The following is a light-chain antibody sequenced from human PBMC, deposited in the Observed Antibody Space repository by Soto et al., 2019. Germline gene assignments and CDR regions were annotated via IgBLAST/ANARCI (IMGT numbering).Light chain of an antibody. CDR1: SRDVGGYDF. CDR2: DVT. V-gene: IGLV2-11*01. CDR3: CSYAGSYTLGV. J-gene: IGLJ7*01. Sequence: SALTQPRSVSGSPGQSVTISCTGTSRDVGGYDFVSWYQQHPGKAPQLMIYDVTKRTSVVPDRFSGSKSGNSASLTISGLQAEDEADYYCCSYAGSYTLGVFGGGTQLTVL.